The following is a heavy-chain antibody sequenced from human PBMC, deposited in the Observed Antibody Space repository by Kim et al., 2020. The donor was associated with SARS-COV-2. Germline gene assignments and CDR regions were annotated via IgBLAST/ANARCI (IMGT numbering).Heavy chain of an antibody. CDR1: GFTFSSYA. CDR3: ARDREELRGGYYYYGMDV. J-gene: IGHJ6*02. V-gene: IGHV3-30-3*01. Sequence: GGSLRLSCAASGFTFSSYAMHWVRQAPGKGLEWVAVISYDGSNKYYADSVKGRFTISRDNSKNTLYLQMNSLRAEDTAVYYCARDREELRGGYYYYGMDVWGQGTTVTVSS. D-gene: IGHD2-15*01. CDR2: ISYDGSNK.